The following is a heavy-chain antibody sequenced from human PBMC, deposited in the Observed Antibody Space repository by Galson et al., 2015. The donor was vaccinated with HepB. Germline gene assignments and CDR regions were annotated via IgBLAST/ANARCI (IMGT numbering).Heavy chain of an antibody. CDR1: GFTFSSYA. CDR2: ISYDGSNK. V-gene: IGHV3-30-3*01. J-gene: IGHJ2*01. D-gene: IGHD3-10*01. CDR3: ARDRGIRGYGSGSYLGGDWYFDL. Sequence: SLRLSCAASGFTFSSYAMHWVRQAPGKGLEWVAVISYDGSNKYYADSVKGRFTISRDNSKNTLYLQMNSLRAEDTAVYYCARDRGIRGYGSGSYLGGDWYFDLWGRGTLVTVSS.